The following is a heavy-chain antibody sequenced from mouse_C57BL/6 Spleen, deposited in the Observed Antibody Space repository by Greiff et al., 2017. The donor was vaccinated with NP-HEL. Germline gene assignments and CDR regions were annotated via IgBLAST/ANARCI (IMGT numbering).Heavy chain of an antibody. D-gene: IGHD2-4*01. J-gene: IGHJ4*01. CDR3: AIYYDYDDGYYYAMDY. CDR1: GYTFTSYW. Sequence: VQLQQPGAELVKPGASVKMSCKASGYTFTSYWITWVKQRPGQGLEWIGDIYPGSGSTNYNEKFKSKATLTVDTSSSTAYMQLSSLTSEDSAVYYCAIYYDYDDGYYYAMDYWGQGTSVTVSS. CDR2: IYPGSGST. V-gene: IGHV1-55*01.